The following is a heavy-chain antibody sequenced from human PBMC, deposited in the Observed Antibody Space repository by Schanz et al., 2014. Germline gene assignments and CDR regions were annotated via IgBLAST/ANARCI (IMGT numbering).Heavy chain of an antibody. J-gene: IGHJ6*02. V-gene: IGHV3-21*01. Sequence: EVQLVESGGGLVKPGGSLRLSCAASGFTFSSYSMNWVRQAPGKGLEWVPSISSSSSYIYYADSVKGGFTISRDNAKNSLYLQMNSFRAEDTAGYYCAREEDWAIAAAAPEHCYYAMDVWGQGTTVTVSS. CDR3: AREEDWAIAAAAPEHCYYAMDV. CDR1: GFTFSSYS. D-gene: IGHD6-13*01. CDR2: ISSSSSYI.